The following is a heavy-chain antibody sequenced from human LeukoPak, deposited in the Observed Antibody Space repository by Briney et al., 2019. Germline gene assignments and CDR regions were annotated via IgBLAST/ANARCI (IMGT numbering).Heavy chain of an antibody. Sequence: PGRSLRLSCAASGFTLSSYSMNWVGQAPGKGLECVSLISTRSSSIYYADSLKGRVTISRHNVKKSLYLQINSLRAEDTAVYYCARVTRGGYDGYFDYWGQGTLVTVSS. CDR2: ISTRSSSI. D-gene: IGHD5-12*01. CDR3: ARVTRGGYDGYFDY. CDR1: GFTLSSYS. V-gene: IGHV3-21*01. J-gene: IGHJ4*02.